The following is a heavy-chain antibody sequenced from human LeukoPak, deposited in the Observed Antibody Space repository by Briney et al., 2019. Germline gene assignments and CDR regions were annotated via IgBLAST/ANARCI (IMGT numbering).Heavy chain of an antibody. V-gene: IGHV3-30*18. Sequence: GSLRLSCAASGFTFSSYGMHWVRQAPGKGLEWVAVISYDGSNKYYADSVKGRFTISRDNSKNTLYLQMSSLRAEDTAVYYCAKYRSTFGGVIDDYWGQGTLVTVSS. CDR3: AKYRSTFGGVIDDY. D-gene: IGHD3-16*02. J-gene: IGHJ4*02. CDR1: GFTFSSYG. CDR2: ISYDGSNK.